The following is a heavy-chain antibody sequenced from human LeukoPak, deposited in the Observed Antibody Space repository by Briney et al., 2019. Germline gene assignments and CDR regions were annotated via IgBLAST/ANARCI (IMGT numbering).Heavy chain of an antibody. V-gene: IGHV3-21*01. CDR3: YPHYYGSGNLNWFDP. CDR2: ISSSSTYK. CDR1: GFTFTNYS. D-gene: IGHD3-10*01. J-gene: IGHJ5*02. Sequence: GGSLRLSCAASGFTFTNYSMNWVRQTPGKGPEWVSSISSSSTYKYYADSVKGRFTISRDNARNSLYLQMNSLRVDDTAVYYCYPHYYGSGNLNWFDPWGQGTLVTVSS.